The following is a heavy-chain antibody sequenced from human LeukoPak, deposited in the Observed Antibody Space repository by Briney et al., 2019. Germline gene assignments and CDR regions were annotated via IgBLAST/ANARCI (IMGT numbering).Heavy chain of an antibody. CDR2: ISSSGGTT. CDR1: GLMFSDYA. D-gene: IGHD3-3*01. CDR3: AKDPRPYYDVPVGH. Sequence: GGSLRLSCVASGLMFSDYAMSWVRQAPGKGLEWVSSISSSGGTTFYADSVKGRFTISRDLFKKTVHLEMKAMRAEETAVYYCAKDPRPYYDVPVGHWGQGTLVTVSP. V-gene: IGHV3-23*01. J-gene: IGHJ4*02.